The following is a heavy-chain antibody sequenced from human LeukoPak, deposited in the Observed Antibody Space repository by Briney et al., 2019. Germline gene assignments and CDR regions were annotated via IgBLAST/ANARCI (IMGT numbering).Heavy chain of an antibody. CDR3: ARTGIDYGDYGLLDY. Sequence: GASVRVSCKASGYTFTKYGITRVRQAPGQGPEWVGWISAYNGHTESAQKFQGRVTMTTDTSTNTAYMELRSLRSDDTAVYYCARTGIDYGDYGLLDYWGQGSLVTVSS. CDR1: GYTFTKYG. CDR2: ISAYNGHT. V-gene: IGHV1-18*01. D-gene: IGHD4-17*01. J-gene: IGHJ4*02.